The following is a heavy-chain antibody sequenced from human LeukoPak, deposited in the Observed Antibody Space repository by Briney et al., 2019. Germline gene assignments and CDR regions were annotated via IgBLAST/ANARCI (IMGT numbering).Heavy chain of an antibody. Sequence: GGSLRLSCAASGFTFSSYGMHWVRQAPGKGLEWVAFIRYDGSNKYYADSVKGRFTISRDNSKNTLYLQMNSLRAEDTAVYYCARAFNYYDSSGYLAWGQGTLVTVSS. D-gene: IGHD3-22*01. J-gene: IGHJ5*02. CDR3: ARAFNYYDSSGYLA. CDR1: GFTFSSYG. V-gene: IGHV3-30*02. CDR2: IRYDGSNK.